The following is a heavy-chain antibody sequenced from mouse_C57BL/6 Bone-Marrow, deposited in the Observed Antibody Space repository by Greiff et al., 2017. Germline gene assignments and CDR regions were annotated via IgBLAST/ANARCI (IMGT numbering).Heavy chain of an antibody. V-gene: IGHV1-50*01. J-gene: IGHJ4*01. CDR3: AREEIYYGNHGSYYYAMDD. D-gene: IGHD2-1*01. CDR2: IDPSDSYT. CDR1: GYTFTSYW. Sequence: QVQLQQPGAELVKPGASVKLSCKASGYTFTSYWMQWVKQRPGQGLEWIEEIDPSDSYTNYNQKFKGKATLTVDTSSSTAYMQLSSLTSEDSAVYYCAREEIYYGNHGSYYYAMDDWGQGTSVTVSS.